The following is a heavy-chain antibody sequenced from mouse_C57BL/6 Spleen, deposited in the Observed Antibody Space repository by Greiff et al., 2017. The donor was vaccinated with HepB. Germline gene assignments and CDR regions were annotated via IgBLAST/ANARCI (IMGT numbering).Heavy chain of an antibody. D-gene: IGHD1-1*01. J-gene: IGHJ4*01. Sequence: DVQLQESGAELVRPGASVKLSCTASGFNIKDYYMHWVKQRPEQGLEWIGRIDPEDGDTEYAPKFQGKATMTADTSSNTAYLQLSSLTSEDTAVYYCTTGNGSSYYYAMDYWGQGTSVTVSS. V-gene: IGHV14-1*01. CDR1: GFNIKDYY. CDR3: TTGNGSSYYYAMDY. CDR2: IDPEDGDT.